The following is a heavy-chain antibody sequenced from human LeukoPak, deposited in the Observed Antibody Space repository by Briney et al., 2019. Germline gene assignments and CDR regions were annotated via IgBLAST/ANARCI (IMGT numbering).Heavy chain of an antibody. CDR1: GYSFTHHG. CDR2: IGTYTGHT. J-gene: IGHJ4*02. V-gene: IGHV1-18*04. Sequence: ASAKVSCKASGYSFTHHGFNWVRHAPRQGLEWVGWIGTYTGHTNFAQKFQGRVTLTTDTSTSTAYMELRSLRSDDRGVYYCARASQELPGSFWGQGTLLTVSS. D-gene: IGHD1-26*01. CDR3: ARASQELPGSF.